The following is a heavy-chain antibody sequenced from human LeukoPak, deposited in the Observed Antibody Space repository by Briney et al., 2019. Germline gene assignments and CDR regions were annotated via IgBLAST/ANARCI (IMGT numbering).Heavy chain of an antibody. CDR3: ARDEARDEGARSNP. V-gene: IGHV4-4*07. J-gene: IGHJ5*02. D-gene: IGHD5-24*01. CDR2: IYSSGRT. Sequence: PSETLSLTCTVSGASISTYDWSWIRQPAGKGLEWIGHIYSSGRTNYNPSLKSRVTMSLDTSRNQFSLKLTSVTAADTAVYYCARDEARDEGARSNPWSQGTLVTVSS. CDR1: GASISTYD.